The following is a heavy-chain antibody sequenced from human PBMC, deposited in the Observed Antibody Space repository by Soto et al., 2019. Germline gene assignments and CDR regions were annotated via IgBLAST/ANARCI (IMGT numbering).Heavy chain of an antibody. CDR2: INPSGST. Sequence: RQPPGKGLEWIGEINPSGSTNYTPSLKSRVTISVDTSKNQFSLKLSSVTAADTAVYYCARDKAIVGISDAFDIWGQGTMVT. CDR3: ARDKAIVGISDAFDI. V-gene: IGHV4-34*01. J-gene: IGHJ3*02. D-gene: IGHD1-26*01.